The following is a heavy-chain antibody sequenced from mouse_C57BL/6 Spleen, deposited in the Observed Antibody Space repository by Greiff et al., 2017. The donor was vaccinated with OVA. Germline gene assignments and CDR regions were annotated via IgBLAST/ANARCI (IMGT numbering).Heavy chain of an antibody. D-gene: IGHD2-3*01. CDR3: TTQGIYDGYPYYYAMDY. V-gene: IGHV14-1*01. Sequence: VQLQQSGAELVRPGASVKLSCTASGFNIKDYYMHWVKQRPEQGLEWIGRIDPEDGDTEYAPKFQGKATMTADTSSNTAYLQLSSLTSEDTAVYYCTTQGIYDGYPYYYAMDYWGQGTSVTVSS. J-gene: IGHJ4*01. CDR1: GFNIKDYY. CDR2: IDPEDGDT.